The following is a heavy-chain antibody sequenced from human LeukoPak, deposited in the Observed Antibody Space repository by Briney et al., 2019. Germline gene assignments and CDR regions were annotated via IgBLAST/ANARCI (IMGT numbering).Heavy chain of an antibody. D-gene: IGHD4-17*01. J-gene: IGHJ4*02. CDR1: GFTFSSYA. V-gene: IGHV3-23*01. Sequence: GGSLRLSCAASGFTFSSYAMSWVRQAPGKGLEWVSAISGSGGSTYYADSVKGRSTISRDNSKNTLYLQMNSLRAEDTAVYYCAKQRRGSVTPGAFDYWGQGTLVTVSS. CDR3: AKQRRGSVTPGAFDY. CDR2: ISGSGGST.